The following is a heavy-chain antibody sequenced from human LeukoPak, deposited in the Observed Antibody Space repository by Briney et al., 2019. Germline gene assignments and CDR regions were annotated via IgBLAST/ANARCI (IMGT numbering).Heavy chain of an antibody. V-gene: IGHV3-64*01. CDR1: GFTFSSYA. CDR3: ARRSYSGAYDI. CDR2: ISTNGGST. J-gene: IGHJ3*02. Sequence: GGSLRLSCAASGFTFSSYAMHWARQAPGKGLEYVSAISTNGGSTYYANSVKGRFTISRDNSKNTLYLQMGSLRAEDMAVYYCARRSYSGAYDIWGQGIMVTVSS. D-gene: IGHD1-26*01.